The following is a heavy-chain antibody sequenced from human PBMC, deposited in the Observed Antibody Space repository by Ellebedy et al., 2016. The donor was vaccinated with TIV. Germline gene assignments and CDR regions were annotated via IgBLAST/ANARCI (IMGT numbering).Heavy chain of an antibody. CDR2: ISTSSGTI. V-gene: IGHV3-11*04. Sequence: GESLKISCAASGFTFSDYYMSWIRQAPGKGLEWISYISTSSGTIYYADSVRGRFTISRDNGKNSLSLQMDSLRAEDTAVYYCARIGVGGLNYAFDMWGQGTMVTVSS. CDR3: ARIGVGGLNYAFDM. J-gene: IGHJ3*02. D-gene: IGHD1-26*01. CDR1: GFTFSDYY.